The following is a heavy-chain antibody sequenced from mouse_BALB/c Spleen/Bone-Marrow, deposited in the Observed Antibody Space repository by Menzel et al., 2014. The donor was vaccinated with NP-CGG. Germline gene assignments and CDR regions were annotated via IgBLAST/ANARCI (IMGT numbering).Heavy chain of an antibody. CDR3: TRGEDY. J-gene: IGHJ2*01. CDR2: IDPANGNT. V-gene: IGHV14-3*02. Sequence: EVQPQQSGAELVKPGASVKLSCTGSGFNIKDTFMHWVKQRPEQGLEWIGRIDPANGNTKYDPKFQGKATITADTSSNTAYLQLTRLTSEDTAVYYCTRGEDYWGQGTTLAVSS. CDR1: GFNIKDTF.